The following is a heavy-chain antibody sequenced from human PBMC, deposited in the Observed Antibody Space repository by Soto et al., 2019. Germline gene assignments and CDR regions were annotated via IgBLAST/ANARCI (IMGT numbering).Heavy chain of an antibody. Sequence: ASVKVSCKASGYTFTSYEMNWVRQATGQGLEWMGWMNPNSGKTGFAQKFQGGVTLTRNTSISTAYMELSSLRPEDTAVYYCARKNTYYYDSSGRMDVWGQGTTVTVSS. J-gene: IGHJ6*01. V-gene: IGHV1-8*01. CDR1: GYTFTSYE. CDR3: ARKNTYYYDSSGRMDV. CDR2: MNPNSGKT. D-gene: IGHD3-22*01.